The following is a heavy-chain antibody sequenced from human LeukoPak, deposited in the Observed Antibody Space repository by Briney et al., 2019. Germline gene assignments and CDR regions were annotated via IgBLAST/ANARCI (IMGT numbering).Heavy chain of an antibody. CDR1: GLTFSRYW. V-gene: IGHV3-74*01. CDR2: ISSDGSIR. CDR3: VSQVSTGH. D-gene: IGHD3-10*01. J-gene: IGHJ4*02. Sequence: QTGGSLRLSCAASGLTFSRYWMHWVRQAPGEGLVWVSHISSDGSIRNYADSVKGRFTISRDNAKNMLSLQMNSLRADGTAMYYCVSQVSTGHWGQGTLVTVSS.